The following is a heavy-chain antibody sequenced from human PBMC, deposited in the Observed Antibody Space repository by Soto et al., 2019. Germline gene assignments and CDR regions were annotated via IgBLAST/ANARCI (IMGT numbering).Heavy chain of an antibody. CDR2: IYHSGST. CDR1: GGSISSGGYS. CDR3: ARAGGLGAVAADY. V-gene: IGHV4-30-2*01. J-gene: IGHJ4*02. Sequence: QLQLQESGSGLVKPSQTLSLTCAVSGGSISSGGYSWSWIRQPPGKGLEWIGYIYHSGSTYYNPSRKSRVTLSVDRSKNPFSLKLSSVTAADTAVYYCARAGGLGAVAADYWGQGTLVTVSS. D-gene: IGHD6-19*01.